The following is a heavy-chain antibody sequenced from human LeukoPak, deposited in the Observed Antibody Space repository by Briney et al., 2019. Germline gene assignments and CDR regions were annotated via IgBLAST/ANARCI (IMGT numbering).Heavy chain of an antibody. J-gene: IGHJ4*02. CDR2: IDWDDDK. Sequence: TLSLTCAVYGGSFSGSYWSWIRQPPGKALEWLARIDWDDDKYYSTSLKTRLTISKDTSKNQVVLTMTNMDPVDTATYYCARIRFRQLYYFDYWGQGTLVTVSS. V-gene: IGHV2-70*11. CDR1: GGSFSGSY. CDR3: ARIRFRQLYYFDY. D-gene: IGHD6-6*01.